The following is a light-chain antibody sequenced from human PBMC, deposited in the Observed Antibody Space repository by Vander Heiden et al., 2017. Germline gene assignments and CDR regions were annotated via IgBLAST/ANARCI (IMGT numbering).Light chain of an antibody. J-gene: IGLJ3*02. CDR1: SSNIGSNT. V-gene: IGLV1-44*01. CDR3: ATWDDGLSAWV. CDR2: ANN. Sequence: QSVLIQPLSASGTPGQRVTISCSGTSSNIGSNTVGWYLQLPGATPKLLVYANNQRPSGVPDRFSVSKSGTSASLAISGLQSEDEADYYCATWDDGLSAWVFGGGTKV.